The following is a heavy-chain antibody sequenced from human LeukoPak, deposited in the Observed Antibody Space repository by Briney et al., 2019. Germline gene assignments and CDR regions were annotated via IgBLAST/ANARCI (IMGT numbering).Heavy chain of an antibody. CDR3: AGRRGGWLPYFDY. V-gene: IGHV4-59*08. CDR1: GDSIRSFY. CDR2: IHYSGNT. J-gene: IGHJ4*02. D-gene: IGHD6-19*01. Sequence: PSETLSLTCTVSGDSIRSFYWSWIRQPPGKGLEWIGYIHYSGNTNYNPSLKSRVTMAVDTSKNQFSLKLISVTAADTAVYYCAGRRGGWLPYFDYWGQGKLATVPS.